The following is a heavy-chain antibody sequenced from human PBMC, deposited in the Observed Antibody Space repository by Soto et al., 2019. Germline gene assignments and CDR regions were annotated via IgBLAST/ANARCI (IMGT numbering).Heavy chain of an antibody. CDR1: GFTFSSYA. V-gene: IGHV3-30-3*01. CDR2: ISYDGSNK. CDR3: ASSTTAVWVFAFDI. D-gene: IGHD4-17*01. Sequence: GGALRRSCGASGFTFSSYAMHWVGRAPGKGLEWVAVISYDGSNKYYADSVKGRFTISRDNSKNTLYLQMNSLRAEDTAVYYCASSTTAVWVFAFDIWGQGTMVTVSS. J-gene: IGHJ3*02.